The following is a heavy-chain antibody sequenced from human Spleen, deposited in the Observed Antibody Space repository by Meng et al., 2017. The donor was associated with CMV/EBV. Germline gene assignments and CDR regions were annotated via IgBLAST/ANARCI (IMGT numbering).Heavy chain of an antibody. J-gene: IGHJ4*02. CDR3: ARVGVSSGYYSLDY. V-gene: IGHV3-33*07. CDR1: GFTFNKFA. D-gene: IGHD3-22*01. Sequence: GESLKISCAASGFTFNKFAMNWVRQAPGKGLEWVALIRYDGTNKYYADSVKGRFTISRDNSKDTLYLHMTGLRAEDTAVYYCARVGVSSGYYSLDYWGQGTLVTVSS. CDR2: IRYDGTNK.